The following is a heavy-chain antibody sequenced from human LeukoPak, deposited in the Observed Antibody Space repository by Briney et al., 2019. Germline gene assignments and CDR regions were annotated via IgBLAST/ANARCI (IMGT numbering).Heavy chain of an antibody. CDR1: GGSISSYY. J-gene: IGHJ4*02. CDR2: IYYSGST. CDR3: ARQGWELLRPYFDY. D-gene: IGHD1-26*01. V-gene: IGHV4-59*08. Sequence: NPSETLSLTCTVSGGSISSYYWSWIRQPPGKGLEWIGYIYYSGSTNYNPSLKSRVTISVDTSKNQFSLKLSSVTAADTAVYYCARQGWELLRPYFDYWGQGTLVTVSS.